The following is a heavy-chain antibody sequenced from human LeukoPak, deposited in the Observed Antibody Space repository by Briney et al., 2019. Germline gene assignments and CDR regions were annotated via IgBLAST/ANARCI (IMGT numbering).Heavy chain of an antibody. CDR3: ARGPSGYHNT. CDR1: GLTFNNYA. D-gene: IGHD5-12*01. CDR2: ISGRGASK. Sequence: GGSLRLSCAVSGLTFNNYAMSWVRQAPGKGLEWVSGISGRGASKYYADSVKGRFTISRDNSKNTLYLQMNNLRAEDTAVYYCARGPSGYHNTGGQGTLVTVSS. V-gene: IGHV3-23*01. J-gene: IGHJ4*02.